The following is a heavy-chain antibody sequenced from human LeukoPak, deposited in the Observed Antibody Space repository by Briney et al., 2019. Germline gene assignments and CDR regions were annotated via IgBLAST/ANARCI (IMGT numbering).Heavy chain of an antibody. D-gene: IGHD3-3*01. CDR3: ARHDYDYYGMDV. Sequence: PSGTLSLTCAVSGGSISSSNWWSWVRQPPGKGLEWIGEIYHSGSTNYNPSLKSRVTISVDTSKNQLSLKLSSVTAADTAVYYCARHDYDYYGMDVWGHGTTVTVSS. CDR1: GGSISSSNW. CDR2: IYHSGST. V-gene: IGHV4-4*02. J-gene: IGHJ6*02.